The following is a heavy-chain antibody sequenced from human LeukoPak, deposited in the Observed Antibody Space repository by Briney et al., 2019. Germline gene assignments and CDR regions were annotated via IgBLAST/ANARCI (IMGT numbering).Heavy chain of an antibody. CDR1: GGSISNGGHS. V-gene: IGHV4-30-2*01. J-gene: IGHJ2*01. D-gene: IGHD6-13*01. CDR2: IYDSGSA. CDR3: ARGDSRRGAWYFDL. Sequence: SSETLSLTCAVSGGSISNGGHSWSWIRQPPGKGLEWIGYIYDSGSAYYNPSLKSRVTISVDRSKNHFSLRLSSVTAADTAVYYCARGDSRRGAWYFDLWGRGTLVTVSS.